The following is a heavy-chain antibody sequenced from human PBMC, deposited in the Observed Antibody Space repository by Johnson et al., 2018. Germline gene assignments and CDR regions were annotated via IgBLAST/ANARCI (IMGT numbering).Heavy chain of an antibody. V-gene: IGHV1-69*01. CDR1: GGTFSSYA. J-gene: IGHJ6*02. CDR2: SIPIFGTA. D-gene: IGHD6-13*01. CDR3: ARGEYSSSQGDNCYYYGMDV. Sequence: QVQLVESGAEVKKPGSSXKVSCKASGGTFSSYAISWVRQAPGQGLEWMGGSIPIFGTANYAQKFPGRVTITADESTSTAYMELSSLRSEDTALYYCARGEYSSSQGDNCYYYGMDVWGQGTTVTVSS.